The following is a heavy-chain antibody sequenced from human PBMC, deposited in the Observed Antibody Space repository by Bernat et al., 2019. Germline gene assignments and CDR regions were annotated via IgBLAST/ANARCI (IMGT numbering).Heavy chain of an antibody. CDR1: GFIFSDPY. J-gene: IGHJ5*02. CDR2: IKNKGYSYTT. V-gene: IGHV3-72*01. CDR3: TRNHRGWFDP. D-gene: IGHD1-14*01. Sequence: VQLVESGGGVVQPGRSLRLSCAASGFIFSDPYMDWVRQAPEKGLEWVARIKNKGYSYTTEYAASVKGRFTISRDDSKNSLYLQMNTLQTEDTALYYCTRNHRGWFDPWGQGTLVTVSS.